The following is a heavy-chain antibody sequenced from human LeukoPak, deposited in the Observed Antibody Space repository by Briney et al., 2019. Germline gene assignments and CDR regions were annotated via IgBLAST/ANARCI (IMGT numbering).Heavy chain of an antibody. Sequence: ASVKVSCKASGYTFTRYAFSWVLQAPGQGLEWMGWISAYNGNTNYAQKLQGRVTMTTDTSTSTAYMELRSLRSDDTAVYYCARSGVPYYYYGMDVWGQGTTVTVSS. D-gene: IGHD3-10*01. CDR2: ISAYNGNT. CDR1: GYTFTRYA. J-gene: IGHJ6*02. V-gene: IGHV1-18*01. CDR3: ARSGVPYYYYGMDV.